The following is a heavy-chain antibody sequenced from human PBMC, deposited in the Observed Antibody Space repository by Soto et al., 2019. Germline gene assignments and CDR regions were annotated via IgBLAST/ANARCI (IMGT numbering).Heavy chain of an antibody. Sequence: GGSLRLSCAASGFTFSSYGMHWVRQAQGKGLEWVAVISYDGSNKNYADSVKGRFTISRDNSKNTLYLQMNSLRAEDTAVYYCAKEGLQNGWHHAFDIWGQGTMVTVSS. CDR1: GFTFSSYG. CDR2: ISYDGSNK. D-gene: IGHD6-19*01. V-gene: IGHV3-30*18. J-gene: IGHJ3*02. CDR3: AKEGLQNGWHHAFDI.